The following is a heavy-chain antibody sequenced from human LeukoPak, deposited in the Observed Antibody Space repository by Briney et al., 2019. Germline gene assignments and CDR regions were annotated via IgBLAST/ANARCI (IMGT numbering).Heavy chain of an antibody. CDR2: IHYSGST. CDR3: ARSTGYSYGYGYFDY. D-gene: IGHD5-18*01. CDR1: GGSISSYF. V-gene: IGHV4-59*01. J-gene: IGHJ4*02. Sequence: SETLSLTCTVSGGSISSYFWSWTRQPPGKGLEWIGYIHYSGSTNYNPSLKSRVNISVDTSKNQFSLKLSSVTAADTAVYYCARSTGYSYGYGYFDYWGQGTLVTVSS.